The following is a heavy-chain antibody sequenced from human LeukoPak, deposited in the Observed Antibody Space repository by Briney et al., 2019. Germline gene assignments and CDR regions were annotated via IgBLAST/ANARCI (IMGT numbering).Heavy chain of an antibody. D-gene: IGHD3-22*01. Sequence: SETLSLTRTVSGGSIINYYWSWIRQPPGKGLEWIGYIYYSGSTNYNPSLKSRVTISLDTSKNQFSLKLSSVTAADTAVYYCARGLSDYYDSSGYYYWGQGTLVTVSS. V-gene: IGHV4-59*01. CDR1: GGSIINYY. CDR2: IYYSGST. J-gene: IGHJ4*02. CDR3: ARGLSDYYDSSGYYY.